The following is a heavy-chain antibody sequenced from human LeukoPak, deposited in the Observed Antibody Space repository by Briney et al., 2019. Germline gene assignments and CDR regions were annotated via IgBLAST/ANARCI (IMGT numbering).Heavy chain of an antibody. V-gene: IGHV4-39*01. CDR3: ARHLLKGPIGEFLYNYFDY. J-gene: IGHJ4*02. CDR2: ISYSGTT. Sequence: SETLSLTCTVSGASISSSNTYWGWIRQPPGKGLEWIGSISYSGTTYYNPSLKSRVTISVDTSKNQFSLKMSSVTAADTAVYYCARHLLKGPIGEFLYNYFDYWGQGTLVTVSS. D-gene: IGHD3-10*01. CDR1: GASISSSNTY.